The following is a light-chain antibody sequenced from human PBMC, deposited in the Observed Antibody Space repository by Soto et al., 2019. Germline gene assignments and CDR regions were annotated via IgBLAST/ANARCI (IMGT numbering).Light chain of an antibody. V-gene: IGLV2-8*01. CDR1: SNDVGGYNF. CDR2: EVS. Sequence: QSVLTQPPSASGSPGQSVTISCPGTSNDVGGYNFVSWYQQHPGKAPKLTIFEVSKRPSGVPDRFSGSKSGSTASLTVSGLQAEDEADYYCSSYAGNNIYYVFGTGTKVTVL. J-gene: IGLJ1*01. CDR3: SSYAGNNIYYV.